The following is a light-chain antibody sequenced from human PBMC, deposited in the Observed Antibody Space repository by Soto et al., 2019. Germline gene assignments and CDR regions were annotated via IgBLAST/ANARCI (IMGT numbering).Light chain of an antibody. CDR3: QSYDSSLSGYV. CDR1: SSNIGAVYD. CDR2: ANS. V-gene: IGLV1-40*01. J-gene: IGLJ1*01. Sequence: QSVLTQPPSVSGSPGQSVTIACTWSSSNIGAVYDVHWYQQLPGTAPQLLIYANSNRPSGVPGRFSGSKSGASASLAITGLQAEDEADYYCQSYDSSLSGYVFGTGTKVTVL.